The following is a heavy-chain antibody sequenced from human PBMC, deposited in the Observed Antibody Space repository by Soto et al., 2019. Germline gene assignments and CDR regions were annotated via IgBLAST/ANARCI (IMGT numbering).Heavy chain of an antibody. CDR1: GFTFGDYA. CDR3: TRDLLDDFGNWFDP. V-gene: IGHV3-49*03. D-gene: IGHD3-3*01. J-gene: IGHJ5*02. Sequence: GGSLRLSCTASGFTFGDYAMSWFRQDPGKGLEWVGFIRSKAYGGTTEYAASVKGRFTISRDDSKSIAYLQMNSLKTEDTAVYYCTRDLLDDFGNWFDPWGQGTLVTVSS. CDR2: IRSKAYGGTT.